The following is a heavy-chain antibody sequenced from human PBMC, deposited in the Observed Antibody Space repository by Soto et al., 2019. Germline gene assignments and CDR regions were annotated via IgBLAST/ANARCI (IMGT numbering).Heavy chain of an antibody. CDR3: VRPGGDFVLPRDY. D-gene: IGHD2-21*01. J-gene: IGHJ4*02. Sequence: SETLSLTCPVSGASIDRSSYYWAWIRQPPGKGLEWIGSIFYSGTAYYNPSLAGRVSMSVDTSKNQFSLKLNSVSAADTAVYFCVRPGGDFVLPRDYWGPGTLVTVSS. CDR1: GASIDRSSYY. V-gene: IGHV4-39*01. CDR2: IFYSGTA.